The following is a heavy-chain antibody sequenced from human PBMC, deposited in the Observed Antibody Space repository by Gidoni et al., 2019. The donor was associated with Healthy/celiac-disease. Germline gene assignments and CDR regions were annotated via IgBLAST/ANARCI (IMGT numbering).Heavy chain of an antibody. CDR2: IYTSGST. D-gene: IGHD6-19*01. Sequence: QVQLQESGPGLVKPSQTLSLTCTVSGGSISSGSYYWSWIRQPAGKGLEWIGRIYTSGSTNYNPSLKSRVTISVDTSKNQFSLKLSSVTAADTAVYYCARGGRGSSGLLLANAFDIWGQGTMVTVSS. J-gene: IGHJ3*02. CDR3: ARGGRGSSGLLLANAFDI. CDR1: GGSISSGSYY. V-gene: IGHV4-61*02.